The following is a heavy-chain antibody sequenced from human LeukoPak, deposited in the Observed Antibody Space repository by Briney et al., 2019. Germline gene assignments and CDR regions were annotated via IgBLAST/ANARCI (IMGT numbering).Heavy chain of an antibody. CDR3: ARACSSPSSPVLYNWFDP. V-gene: IGHV4-34*01. Sequence: SETLSLTCAVYGGSFSGYYWSWIRQPPGKGLEWIGEINHSGSTNYNPSLKSRVTISVDTSKNQFSLKLSSVTAADTAVYYCARACSSPSSPVLYNWFDPWGQGTLVTVSS. J-gene: IGHJ5*02. CDR1: GGSFSGYY. CDR2: INHSGST. D-gene: IGHD2-2*01.